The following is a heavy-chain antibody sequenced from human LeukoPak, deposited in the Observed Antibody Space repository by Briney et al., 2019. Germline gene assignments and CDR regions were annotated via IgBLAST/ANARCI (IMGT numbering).Heavy chain of an antibody. CDR1: GFTFSSYS. D-gene: IGHD3-10*01. V-gene: IGHV3-7*01. Sequence: GGSLRLSCAASGFTFSSYSMNWVRQAPGKGLEWVANIKPDGSEKFYVDSVKGRFSISRDNARNSLYLQMNRLRAEDTAVYYCARRGSTMVRGADAVYTYYYLDVWGKGTTVTISS. J-gene: IGHJ6*03. CDR3: ARRGSTMVRGADAVYTYYYLDV. CDR2: IKPDGSEK.